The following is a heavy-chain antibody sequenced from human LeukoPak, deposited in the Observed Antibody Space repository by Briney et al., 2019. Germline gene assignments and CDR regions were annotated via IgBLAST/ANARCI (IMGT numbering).Heavy chain of an antibody. CDR3: ARGDVLRFLELDY. V-gene: IGHV1-2*02. CDR1: GYTFTGYY. Sequence: ASVKVSCKASGYTFTGYYMHWVRQAPRQGLEWMGWINPNSGGTNYAQKFQGRVTMTRDTSISTAYMELSRLRSDDTAVYYCARGDVLRFLELDYWGQGTLVTVSS. D-gene: IGHD3-3*01. CDR2: INPNSGGT. J-gene: IGHJ4*02.